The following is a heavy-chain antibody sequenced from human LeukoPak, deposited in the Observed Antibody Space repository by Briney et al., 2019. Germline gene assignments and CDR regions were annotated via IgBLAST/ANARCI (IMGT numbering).Heavy chain of an antibody. CDR3: GRGLAESYFDY. CDR2: INPSGGST. Sequence: ASVKVSCKASGYTFTSYYMHWVRQAPGQGLEWMGIINPSGGSTTYAQKFQGRVTMTRDTPTSTVYMELSSLRSEDTAVYYCGRGLAESYFDYWGQGTLVTVSS. CDR1: GYTFTSYY. J-gene: IGHJ4*02. V-gene: IGHV1-46*01.